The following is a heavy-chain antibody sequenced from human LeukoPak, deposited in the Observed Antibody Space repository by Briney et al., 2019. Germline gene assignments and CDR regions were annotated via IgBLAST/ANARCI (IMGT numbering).Heavy chain of an antibody. D-gene: IGHD2-2*01. CDR2: IGGSGYTT. V-gene: IGHV3-23*01. J-gene: IGHJ4*02. CDR1: GFTFSSYA. Sequence: GGSLRLSCAASGFTFSSYAMSWVRQAPGKGLEWVSTIGGSGYTTYYADSVKGRFTISRDNAKNSLYLQMNSLRAEDTAVYYCARRYCSSTSCTLDYWGQGTLVTVSS. CDR3: ARRYCSSTSCTLDY.